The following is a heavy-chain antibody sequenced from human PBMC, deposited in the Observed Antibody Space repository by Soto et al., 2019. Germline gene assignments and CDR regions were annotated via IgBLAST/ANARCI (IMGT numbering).Heavy chain of an antibody. CDR2: IYSGGST. D-gene: IGHD6-19*01. CDR3: ARGGPSSGWYGDYYMDV. Sequence: GGSLRLSCAASGFTVSSNYMSWVRQAPGKGLEWVSVIYSGGSTYYADSVKGRFTISRDNSKNTLYLQMNSLRAEDTAVYYCARGGPSSGWYGDYYMDVWGKGTTVTVSS. V-gene: IGHV3-66*01. J-gene: IGHJ6*03. CDR1: GFTVSSNY.